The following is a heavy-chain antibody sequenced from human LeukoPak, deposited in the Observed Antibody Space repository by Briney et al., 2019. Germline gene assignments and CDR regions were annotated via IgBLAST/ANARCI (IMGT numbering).Heavy chain of an antibody. CDR3: ARLGYCSGGSCH. Sequence: GGSLRLSCAASGFTFSSYEMNWVRQAPGKGLEWVSYISSSGSTIYYADSVKGRFTISRDNAKNSLYLQMNSLRAEDTGVYYCARLGYCSGGSCHWGQGTLVTVSS. D-gene: IGHD2-15*01. CDR2: ISSSGSTI. V-gene: IGHV3-48*03. CDR1: GFTFSSYE. J-gene: IGHJ4*02.